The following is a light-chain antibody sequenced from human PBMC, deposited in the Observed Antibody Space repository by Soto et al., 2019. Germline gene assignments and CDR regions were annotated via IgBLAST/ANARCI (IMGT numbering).Light chain of an antibody. CDR1: QSVSNY. Sequence: EIVLTQSPATLSLSPGEGVTLSCRASQSVSNYLAWYQQKPGQAPRLLICDASKRATGIPARFSGSGYGTDFTLTISSLEPEDVAIYYCQQRSKWPLTFGGGTKVES. J-gene: IGKJ4*01. CDR2: DAS. V-gene: IGKV3-11*01. CDR3: QQRSKWPLT.